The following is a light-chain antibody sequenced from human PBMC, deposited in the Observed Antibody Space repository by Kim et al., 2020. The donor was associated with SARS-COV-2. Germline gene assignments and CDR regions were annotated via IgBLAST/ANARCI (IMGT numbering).Light chain of an antibody. CDR3: QVWHSSSDHRVV. CDR1: SIGSKS. CDR2: YDS. V-gene: IGLV3-21*04. Sequence: PGKTARITCGGNSIGSKSVHWYPQKPGQAPVLVISYDSDRPSGIPERYSGSNSGNTATLTISRVEVGDEADFYCQVWHSSSDHRVVFGGGTQLTVL. J-gene: IGLJ2*01.